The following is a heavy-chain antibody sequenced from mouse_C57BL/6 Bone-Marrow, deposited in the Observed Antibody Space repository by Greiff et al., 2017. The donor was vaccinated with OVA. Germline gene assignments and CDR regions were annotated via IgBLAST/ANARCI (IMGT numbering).Heavy chain of an antibody. CDR1: GYTFTSYW. CDR2: IDPSDSYT. V-gene: IGHV1-59*01. D-gene: IGHD1-1*01. CDR3: AIQKGIYYYGSSSYWYFDV. Sequence: QVQLQQPGAELVRPGTSVKLSCKASGYTFTSYWMHWVKQRPGQGLEWIGVIDPSDSYTNYNQKFKGKATLTVDTSSSTAYMQLSSLTSEDSAVYYCAIQKGIYYYGSSSYWYFDVWGTGTTVTVSS. J-gene: IGHJ1*03.